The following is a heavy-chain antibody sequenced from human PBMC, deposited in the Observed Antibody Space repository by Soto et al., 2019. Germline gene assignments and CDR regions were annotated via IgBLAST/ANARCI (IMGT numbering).Heavy chain of an antibody. D-gene: IGHD3-10*01. CDR1: GYSFTRNW. CDR2: IYPGDSDT. J-gene: IGHJ6*02. V-gene: IGHV5-51*01. CDR3: ARFRSGSYLYYYGMDV. Sequence: PGESLKISCKGSGYSFTRNWIAWVRQMPGKGLEWMGIIYPGDSDTRYSPSFQGQVTISADKSISTAYLQWSSLKASDTAMYYCARFRSGSYLYYYGMDVWGQGTTVTVS.